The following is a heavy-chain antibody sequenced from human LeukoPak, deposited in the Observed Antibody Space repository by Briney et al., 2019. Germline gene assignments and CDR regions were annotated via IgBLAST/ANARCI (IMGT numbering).Heavy chain of an antibody. CDR2: INPNSGGT. CDR3: AKGGDWGLYYMDV. D-gene: IGHD7-27*01. J-gene: IGHJ6*03. Sequence: GASVKVSCKASGYTFTGYYMHWVRQAPGQGLEWMGWINPNSGGTNYAQKFQGRVTMTRDTSINTAYMDLTRLTSDDTAVYYCAKGGDWGLYYMDVWGKGTTVTVSS. V-gene: IGHV1-2*02. CDR1: GYTFTGYY.